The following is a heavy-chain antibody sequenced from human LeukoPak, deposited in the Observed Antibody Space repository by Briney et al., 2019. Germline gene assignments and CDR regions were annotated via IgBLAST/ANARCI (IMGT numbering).Heavy chain of an antibody. CDR1: GDSLSGYY. D-gene: IGHD4-17*01. CDR2: IHSSDGT. Sequence: SETLSLTCTVSGDSLSGYYWGWIRQPPGKGLEFVGYIHSSDGTAHNPSLKSRLTISIDTSKNQFSLTLRSVTAADTAVYYCARHVYGKGMYVWGKGTTVTVSS. J-gene: IGHJ6*04. CDR3: ARHVYGKGMYV. V-gene: IGHV4-59*08.